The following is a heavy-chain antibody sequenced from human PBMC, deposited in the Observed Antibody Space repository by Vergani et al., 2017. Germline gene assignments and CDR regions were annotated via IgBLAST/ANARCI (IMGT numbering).Heavy chain of an antibody. V-gene: IGHV4-61*10. CDR1: GGSVSSGSYY. D-gene: IGHD6-19*01. CDR2: IYYSGST. CDR3: ARTGVVAVAGLDY. J-gene: IGHJ4*02. Sequence: QVQLQESGPGLVKPSETLSLTCTVSGGSVSSGSYYWSWIRQPAGKGLEWIGYIYYSGSTNYNPSLKSRVTISVDTSKNQFSLKLSSVTAADTAVYYCARTGVVAVAGLDYWGQGTLVTVSS.